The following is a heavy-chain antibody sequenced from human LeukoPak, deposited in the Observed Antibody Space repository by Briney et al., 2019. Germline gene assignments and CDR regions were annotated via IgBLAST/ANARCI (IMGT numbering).Heavy chain of an antibody. CDR1: GFTFNDAW. Sequence: GSLRLSCAAPGFTFNDAWMSWIRQPAGKGLEWIGRIYTSGSTNYNPSLKSRVTMSVDTSKNQFSLKLSSVTAADTAVYYCARGRLYHDYWGQGTLVTVSS. CDR2: IYTSGST. D-gene: IGHD2-2*01. CDR3: ARGRLYHDY. V-gene: IGHV4-4*07. J-gene: IGHJ4*02.